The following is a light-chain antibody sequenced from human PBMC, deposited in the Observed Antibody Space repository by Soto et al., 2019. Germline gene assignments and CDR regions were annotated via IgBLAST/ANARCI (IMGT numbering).Light chain of an antibody. CDR2: EGS. J-gene: IGLJ1*01. Sequence: QPDLTQPASVSGSPGQSITISCTRTSSDVGSYNLVSWYQQHPGKAPKLMIYEGSKRPSGVSNRFSGSKSGNTASLTISGLQAEDEADYYCCSYAGSSAYVFGTGTKVTVL. V-gene: IGLV2-23*01. CDR3: CSYAGSSAYV. CDR1: SSDVGSYNL.